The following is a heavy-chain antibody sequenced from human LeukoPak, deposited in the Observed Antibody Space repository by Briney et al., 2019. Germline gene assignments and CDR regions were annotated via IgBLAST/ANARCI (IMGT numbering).Heavy chain of an antibody. CDR2: FDPEDGET. J-gene: IGHJ4*02. CDR3: AREGGQLVPFDY. Sequence: ASVTVSRTVSGYTLTELSMHWVRQAPGKGLEWMGGFDPEDGETIYAQKFQGRVTITADESTSTAYMELSSLRSEDTAVYYCAREGGQLVPFDYWGQGTLVTVSS. V-gene: IGHV1-24*01. D-gene: IGHD6-6*01. CDR1: GYTLTELS.